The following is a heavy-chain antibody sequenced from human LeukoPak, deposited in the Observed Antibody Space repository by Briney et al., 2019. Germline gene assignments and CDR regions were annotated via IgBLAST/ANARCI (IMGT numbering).Heavy chain of an antibody. CDR2: IYYSGST. CDR1: GGSISSYY. J-gene: IGHJ4*02. V-gene: IGHV4-59*01. Sequence: SETLSLTCTVSGGSISSYYWSRIRQPPGKGLEWIGYIYYSGSTNYNPSLKSRVTISVDTSKNQFSLKLSSVTAADTAVYYCALYSSTWYWGQGTLVTVSS. D-gene: IGHD6-13*01. CDR3: ALYSSTWY.